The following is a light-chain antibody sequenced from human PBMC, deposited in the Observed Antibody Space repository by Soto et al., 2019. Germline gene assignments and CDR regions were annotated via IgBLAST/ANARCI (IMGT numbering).Light chain of an antibody. Sequence: EIVLTQSPGTLSLSPGERATLSCRASQSVNNRYLAWYQQIPGQAPRLVIFGASSRATGIPDRFIGSGSGTAFSLPISRLQPEDFAVYYCQQHSRSPGVPFGGGPKVEIK. CDR2: GAS. CDR1: QSVNNRY. V-gene: IGKV3-20*01. J-gene: IGKJ4*01. CDR3: QQHSRSPGVP.